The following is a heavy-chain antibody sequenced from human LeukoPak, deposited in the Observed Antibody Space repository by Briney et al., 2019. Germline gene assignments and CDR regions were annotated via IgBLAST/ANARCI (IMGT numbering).Heavy chain of an antibody. Sequence: PSETLSLTCTVSGGSISNYHWSWFRQSPGTGLEWIGYIEYSGGTTYNSSLKSRVTISVDTSKSQFSLKLNSVTAADTAVYYCARVKYSSGSTSSWFDPWGQGTRSPSPQ. D-gene: IGHD3-10*01. CDR2: IEYSGGT. CDR3: ARVKYSSGSTSSWFDP. J-gene: IGHJ5*02. V-gene: IGHV4-59*08. CDR1: GGSISNYH.